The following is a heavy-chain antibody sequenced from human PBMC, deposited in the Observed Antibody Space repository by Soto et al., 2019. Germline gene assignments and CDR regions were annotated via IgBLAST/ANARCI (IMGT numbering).Heavy chain of an antibody. V-gene: IGHV1-18*01. D-gene: IGHD3-22*01. CDR1: GYTFTSYG. CDR2: ISAYNGNT. J-gene: IGHJ3*02. CDR3: AISNSGYYPDAFDI. Sequence: ASVKVSCKASGYTFTSYGISWVRQAPGQGLEWMGWISAYNGNTNYAQKLQGRVTMTTDTSTSTAYMELRSLRSDDTAVYYCAISNSGYYPDAFDICGQGKMVTVSS.